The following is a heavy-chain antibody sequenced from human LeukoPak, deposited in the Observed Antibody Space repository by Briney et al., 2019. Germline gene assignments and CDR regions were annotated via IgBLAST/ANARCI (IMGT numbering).Heavy chain of an antibody. CDR3: ARGCSGGSCQVDY. Sequence: SVKVSCKASGGTFSSYAISWVRQAPGQGLEWMGGIIPIFGTANYAQKFQGRVTITADKSTSTAYMELSSLRSEDTAVYYCARGCSGGSCQVDYWGQGTLVTVSS. J-gene: IGHJ4*02. V-gene: IGHV1-69*06. D-gene: IGHD2-15*01. CDR2: IIPIFGTA. CDR1: GGTFSSYA.